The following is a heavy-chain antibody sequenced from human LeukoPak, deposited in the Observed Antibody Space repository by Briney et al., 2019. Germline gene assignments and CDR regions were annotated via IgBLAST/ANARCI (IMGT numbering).Heavy chain of an antibody. D-gene: IGHD4-17*01. CDR3: AGINDYGDPTGAFDI. CDR1: GGSISSYY. Sequence: SETLSLTCTVSGGSISSYYWSWIRQPPGKGLEWIGYIYYSGSTNYNPSLKSRVTISVDTSKNQFSLKLSSVTAADTAVYYCAGINDYGDPTGAFDIWGQGTMVTVSS. CDR2: IYYSGST. V-gene: IGHV4-59*01. J-gene: IGHJ3*02.